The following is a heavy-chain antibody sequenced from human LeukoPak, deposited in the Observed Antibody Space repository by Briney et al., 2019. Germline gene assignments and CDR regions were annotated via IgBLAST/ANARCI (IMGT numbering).Heavy chain of an antibody. CDR2: INWNGGNT. CDR3: ARTSDGNWFDP. Sequence: PGGSLRLSCAASGFTFDDYGMSWVRQGPGKGLEWVSGINWNGGNTVYADSVKGRFTIFRDNAKNSLYLEMDSLRVEDTALYYCARTSDGNWFDPWGQGTLVTVSS. CDR1: GFTFDDYG. J-gene: IGHJ5*02. V-gene: IGHV3-20*04. D-gene: IGHD1-26*01.